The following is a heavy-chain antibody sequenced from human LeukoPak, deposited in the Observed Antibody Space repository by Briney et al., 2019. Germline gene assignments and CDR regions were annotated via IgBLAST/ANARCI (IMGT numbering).Heavy chain of an antibody. J-gene: IGHJ4*02. Sequence: GGSLRLSCAASGFTFSNYEMNWVRQAPGKGLEWISHISNFGDIIHYADSVEGRFTISRDNAKNSLYLQMNSLRAEDTALYYCAKDASTVVTHSFDYWGQGTLVTVSS. V-gene: IGHV3-48*03. CDR2: ISNFGDII. D-gene: IGHD4-23*01. CDR3: AKDASTVVTHSFDY. CDR1: GFTFSNYE.